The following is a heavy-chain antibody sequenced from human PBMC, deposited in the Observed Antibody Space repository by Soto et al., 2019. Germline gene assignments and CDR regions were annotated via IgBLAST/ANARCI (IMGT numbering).Heavy chain of an antibody. Sequence: QITLKETGPTLVKPTQTLTLTCTFSGFSLSTSGVGVGWIRQPPGKALEWLALIYWDDGKRYSPSLKSRLTITTXTAKNQVVLTMTNMDPVDTATYYCAHGSLMDYLDYWGQGTLVTVSS. CDR2: IYWDDGK. CDR1: GFSLSTSGVG. V-gene: IGHV2-5*02. D-gene: IGHD2-8*01. J-gene: IGHJ4*02. CDR3: AHGSLMDYLDY.